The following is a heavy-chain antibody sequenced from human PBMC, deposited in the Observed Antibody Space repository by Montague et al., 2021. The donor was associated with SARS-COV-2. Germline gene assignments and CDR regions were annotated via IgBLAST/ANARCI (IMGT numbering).Heavy chain of an antibody. CDR2: VKHPGGT. CDR1: GGSFTGYS. D-gene: IGHD2-15*01. V-gene: IGHV4-34*01. Sequence: SETLSLTCAVDGGSFTGYSWNWIRQPPGKGLEWIGEVKHPGGTNYNPSLKSRVTISIDMSKNQFSLNLESVTAADTAVYYCARLVSSSWHRIEYWGQGTLVTVSS. J-gene: IGHJ4*01. CDR3: ARLVSSSWHRIEY.